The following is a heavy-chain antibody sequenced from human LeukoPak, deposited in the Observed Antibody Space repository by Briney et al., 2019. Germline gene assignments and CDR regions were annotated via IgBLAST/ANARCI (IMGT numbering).Heavy chain of an antibody. V-gene: IGHV3-30*03. J-gene: IGHJ4*02. D-gene: IGHD6-13*01. CDR2: ISYDGSNK. CDR3: ARDKGMKKGFDY. Sequence: GGSLRLSCTASGFTFSSYGMHWVRQAPGKGLEWVAVISYDGSNKYYADSVKGRFTISRDNSKNTLYLQMNSLRAEDTAVYYCARDKGMKKGFDYWGQGTLVTVSS. CDR1: GFTFSSYG.